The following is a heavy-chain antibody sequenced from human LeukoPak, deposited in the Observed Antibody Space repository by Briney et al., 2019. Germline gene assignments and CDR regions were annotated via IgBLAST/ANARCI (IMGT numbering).Heavy chain of an antibody. Sequence: ASVKVSCKTSGYTFTGYYMHWVRQAPGQGLEWMGWINPNSGGTNYAQKFQGRVTMTRDTSISTAYMELSRLRSDDTAVYYCARDRGAARPAYFDYWGQGTLVTVSS. V-gene: IGHV1-2*02. CDR1: GYTFTGYY. J-gene: IGHJ4*02. CDR2: INPNSGGT. CDR3: ARDRGAARPAYFDY. D-gene: IGHD6-6*01.